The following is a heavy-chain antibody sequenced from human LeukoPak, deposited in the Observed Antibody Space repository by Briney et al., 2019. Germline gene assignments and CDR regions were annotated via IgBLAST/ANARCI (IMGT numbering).Heavy chain of an antibody. CDR2: ISGSGDNT. CDR1: GFSFSSYA. J-gene: IGHJ4*02. Sequence: QPGGSLRLSCAASGFSFSSYAMSWVRQAPGKGLEWVSSISGSGDNTYYAESVKGRFTIPRDNSKNTLFLQMNSLRAEDTAVFYCAKRSGYTTGWFFDFWGQGTLVTVSS. CDR3: AKRSGYTTGWFFDF. D-gene: IGHD6-19*01. V-gene: IGHV3-23*01.